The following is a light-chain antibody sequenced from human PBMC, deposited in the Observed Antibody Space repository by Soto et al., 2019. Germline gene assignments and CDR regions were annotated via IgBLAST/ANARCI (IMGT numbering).Light chain of an antibody. Sequence: EIVLTRSPGTLSLSPGERATLSCRASQSVSSNYLAWYQQKPGQAPRLLIYGASTRATGIPDRFSGSGSGTDFTLAISRLEPEDFAVYYCQQYDTSPVTFGGGTKVEI. CDR1: QSVSSNY. J-gene: IGKJ4*01. CDR2: GAS. CDR3: QQYDTSPVT. V-gene: IGKV3-20*01.